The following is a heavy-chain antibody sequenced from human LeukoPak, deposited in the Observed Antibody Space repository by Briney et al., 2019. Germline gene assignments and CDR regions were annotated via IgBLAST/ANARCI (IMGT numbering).Heavy chain of an antibody. CDR1: GGSFSGYY. V-gene: IGHV4-34*01. CDR2: INHSGGT. Sequence: SETLSLTCAVYGGSFSGYYWSWIRQPPGKGLEWIGEINHSGGTNYNPSLKSRVTISVDTSKNQFSLKLSSVTAADTAVYYCAGTRGYSYGRLGYWGQGTLVTVSS. CDR3: AGTRGYSYGRLGY. J-gene: IGHJ4*02. D-gene: IGHD5-18*01.